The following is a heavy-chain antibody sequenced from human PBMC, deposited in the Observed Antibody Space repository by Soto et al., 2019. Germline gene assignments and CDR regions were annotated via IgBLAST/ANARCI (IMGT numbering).Heavy chain of an antibody. J-gene: IGHJ4*02. V-gene: IGHV4-59*08. CDR1: GGSISGYY. Sequence: PSETLSLTCTVSGGSISGYYWSWIRQPPGKGLEWIGYMYNTGSTVYNPSFKSRVTISVDTSKNQFSLKLNSVTAADTAVYYCAAREPNSRTYFGVFDYWGQGTQVTVSS. CDR3: AAREPNSRTYFGVFDY. D-gene: IGHD1-26*01. CDR2: MYNTGST.